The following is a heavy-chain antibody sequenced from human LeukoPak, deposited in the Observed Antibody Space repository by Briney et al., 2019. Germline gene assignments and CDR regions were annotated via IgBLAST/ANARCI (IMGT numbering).Heavy chain of an antibody. D-gene: IGHD4-23*01. CDR2: ISAYTGNT. Sequence: GASVKVSCKASGYMFTSYGISWVRQAPGQGLEWMGWISAYTGNTNSAQKLQGRVAMTTDTSTSTAYMELRSLRSDDTAVYYCARDGVRWELSSAFDTWGQGTMVTVSS. J-gene: IGHJ3*02. V-gene: IGHV1-18*01. CDR3: ARDGVRWELSSAFDT. CDR1: GYMFTSYG.